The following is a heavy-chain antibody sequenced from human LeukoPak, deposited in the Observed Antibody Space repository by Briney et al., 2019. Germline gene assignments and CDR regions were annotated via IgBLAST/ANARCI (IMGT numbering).Heavy chain of an antibody. J-gene: IGHJ4*02. Sequence: GGSLRLSCAASEFTFNNYAMNWVRQAPGKGLEWVSAISGSGDYTYYADSVKGRFTISRDNSKDTLYLQMNSLRADDTAVYYCATDQDSSGYYQLDYWGQGTLVTVSS. CDR1: EFTFNNYA. V-gene: IGHV3-23*01. D-gene: IGHD3-22*01. CDR3: ATDQDSSGYYQLDY. CDR2: ISGSGDYT.